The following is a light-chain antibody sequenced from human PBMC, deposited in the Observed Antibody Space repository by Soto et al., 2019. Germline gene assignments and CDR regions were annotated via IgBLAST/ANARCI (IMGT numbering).Light chain of an antibody. V-gene: IGKV3-20*01. J-gene: IGKJ2*01. Sequence: EIVLTQSPGTLSLSPGERATLSCRASQSVSTRSLAWYQQKPGQAPRLLISGASSRAADIPDRFSGSGSGTDFTLTINRLEPEDFATYYCQKYNSAPPFGQGTKLEIK. CDR1: QSVSTRS. CDR3: QKYNSAPP. CDR2: GAS.